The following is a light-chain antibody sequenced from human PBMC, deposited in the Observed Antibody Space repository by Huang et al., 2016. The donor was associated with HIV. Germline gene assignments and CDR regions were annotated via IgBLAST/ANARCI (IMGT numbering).Light chain of an antibody. CDR2: GAA. CDR1: QSVSSN. J-gene: IGKJ1*01. CDR3: QQYNNWLWT. Sequence: EIVMTQSPATLSVSPGERATLSCRASQSVSSNFAWYQQKPGQAPRLIIYGAATRATGIPARFSGSGSGTEFTLTISSLQSEDFAVYYCQQYNNWLWTFGQGTKVEIK. V-gene: IGKV3-15*01.